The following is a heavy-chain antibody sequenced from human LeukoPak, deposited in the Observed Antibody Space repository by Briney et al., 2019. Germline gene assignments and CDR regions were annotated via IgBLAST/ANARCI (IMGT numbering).Heavy chain of an antibody. CDR3: ARGRPHGNDY. Sequence: GGSLRLSCAASGFTFSSYWMHWVRQAPGKGLVWVSHINSDGSSTTYADSVKGRFSISRDNAKNTLYLQMNSLRVEDTAVYYCARGRPHGNDYWGQGTLVTVSS. J-gene: IGHJ4*02. CDR1: GFTFSSYW. V-gene: IGHV3-74*01. D-gene: IGHD4-23*01. CDR2: INSDGSST.